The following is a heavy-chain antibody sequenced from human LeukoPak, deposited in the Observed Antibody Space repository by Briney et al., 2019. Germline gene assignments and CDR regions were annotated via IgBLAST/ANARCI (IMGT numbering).Heavy chain of an antibody. J-gene: IGHJ4*02. CDR2: IYHSGST. CDR3: AREALGGYSYGLDY. V-gene: IGHV4-38-2*02. CDR1: GYSINSGYY. Sequence: SETLSLTCAVSGYSINSGYYWGWIRQPPGKGLEWIGSIYHSGSTYYNPSLKSRVTISVDTSKNQFSLKLSSVIAVDTAVYYCAREALGGYSYGLDYWGQGTLVTVSS. D-gene: IGHD5-18*01.